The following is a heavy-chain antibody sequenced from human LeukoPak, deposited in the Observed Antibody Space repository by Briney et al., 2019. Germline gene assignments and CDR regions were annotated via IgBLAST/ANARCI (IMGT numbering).Heavy chain of an antibody. J-gene: IGHJ4*02. V-gene: IGHV3-23*01. Sequence: GGSLRLPCAASGFTFSSYAMSWVRQAPGKGLEWVSAISGSGGSTYYADSVKGRFTISRDNSKNTLYLQMNSLRAEDTAVYYCAKDKGDSSGWLNFDYWGQGTLVTVSS. CDR2: ISGSGGST. CDR1: GFTFSSYA. CDR3: AKDKGDSSGWLNFDY. D-gene: IGHD6-19*01.